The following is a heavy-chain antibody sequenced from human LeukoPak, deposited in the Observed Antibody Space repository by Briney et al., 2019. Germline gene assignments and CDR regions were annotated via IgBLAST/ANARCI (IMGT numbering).Heavy chain of an antibody. CDR3: ARGKVYDSSGYYSDY. D-gene: IGHD3-22*01. J-gene: IGHJ4*02. V-gene: IGHV4-39*02. Sequence: SETLSLTCAVSGASISNSRYYWGWIRQPPGKGLEWIGSISYSGTTYYNPSLKSRVTISVDTSRNQFSLTLSSVTAPDTAVYYCARGKVYDSSGYYSDYWGQGTLVTVSS. CDR2: ISYSGTT. CDR1: GASISNSRYY.